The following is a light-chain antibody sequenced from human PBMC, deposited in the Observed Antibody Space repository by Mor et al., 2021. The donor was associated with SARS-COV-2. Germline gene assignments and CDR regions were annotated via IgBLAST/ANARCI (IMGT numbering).Light chain of an antibody. J-gene: IGKJ2*01. CDR3: QHFGNSPPYT. Sequence: HLINGASSRATGLPDRFSGSGSGTDFTLTISKLEPEDFDLYLCQHFGNSPPYTFGRGTKLEIK. V-gene: IGKV3-20*01. CDR2: GAS.